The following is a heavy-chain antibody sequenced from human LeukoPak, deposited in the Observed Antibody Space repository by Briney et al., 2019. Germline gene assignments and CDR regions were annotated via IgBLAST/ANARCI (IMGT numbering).Heavy chain of an antibody. CDR2: INPSGGST. Sequence: ASVKVSCKASGYTFTGYHMHWVRQAPGQGLEWMGIINPSGGSTSYAQKFQGRVTMTRDTSTSTVYMELSSLRSEDTAVYYCARDELDEVVTAIPFDYWGQGTLVTVSS. CDR3: ARDELDEVVTAIPFDY. D-gene: IGHD2-21*02. CDR1: GYTFTGYH. V-gene: IGHV1-46*01. J-gene: IGHJ4*02.